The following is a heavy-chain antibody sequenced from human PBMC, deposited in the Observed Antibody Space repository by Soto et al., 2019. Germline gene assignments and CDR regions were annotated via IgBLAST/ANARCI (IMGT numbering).Heavy chain of an antibody. CDR2: IDPSDSYT. D-gene: IGHD6-6*01. J-gene: IGHJ6*02. CDR1: GYSFTSYW. CDR3: ASLYSSSSDYYYYGMDV. V-gene: IGHV5-10-1*01. Sequence: GESLKISCKGSGYSFTSYWISWVRQMPGKGLEWMGRIDPSDSYTNYSPSFQGHVTISADKSISTAYLQWSSLKASDTAMYYRASLYSSSSDYYYYGMDVWGQGTTVTVSS.